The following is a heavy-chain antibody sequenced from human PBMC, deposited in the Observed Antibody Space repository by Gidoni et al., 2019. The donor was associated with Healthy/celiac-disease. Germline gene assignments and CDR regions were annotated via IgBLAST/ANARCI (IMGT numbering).Heavy chain of an antibody. V-gene: IGHV1-8*01. CDR3: ARVAFYYDSSGYYYGWFDP. J-gene: IGHJ5*02. CDR1: GYTFTSYD. CDR2: MNPNSGNT. D-gene: IGHD3-22*01. Sequence: QVQLVQSGAEVKKPGASVKVSCKASGYTFTSYDINWVRQATGQGLEWMGWMNPNSGNTGYAQKFQGRVTMTRNTSISTAYMELSSLRSEDTAVYYCARVAFYYDSSGYYYGWFDPWGQGTLVTVSS.